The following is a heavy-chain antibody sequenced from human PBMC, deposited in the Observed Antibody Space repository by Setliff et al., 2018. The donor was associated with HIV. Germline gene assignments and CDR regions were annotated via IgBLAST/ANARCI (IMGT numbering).Heavy chain of an antibody. Sequence: GGSLRLSCAASGFNFSIYNMNWVRQAPGKGLEWVSYISSSSSTVYYADSVKGRFTISRDNSKDTVYLQMNTLSGEDTAVYYCARGRIALNYYYYMDFWGKGTSVTVSS. J-gene: IGHJ6*03. CDR3: ARGRIALNYYYYMDF. V-gene: IGHV3-48*01. CDR1: GFNFSIYN. D-gene: IGHD6-13*01. CDR2: ISSSSSTV.